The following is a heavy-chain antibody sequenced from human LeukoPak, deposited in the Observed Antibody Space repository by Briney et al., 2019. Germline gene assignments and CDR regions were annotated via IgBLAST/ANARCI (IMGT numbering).Heavy chain of an antibody. CDR3: ARRFYYGSGSYYETYYFDY. Sequence: GASVKVSCKASGGTFSGYAVSWVRQAPGQGLEWMGGIIPISGTANYAQKFQGRVTITADASTSTAHMELSSLRSEDTAVYYCARRFYYGSGSYYETYYFDYWGQGTLVTVSS. CDR1: GGTFSGYA. V-gene: IGHV1-69*13. CDR2: IIPISGTA. J-gene: IGHJ4*02. D-gene: IGHD3-10*01.